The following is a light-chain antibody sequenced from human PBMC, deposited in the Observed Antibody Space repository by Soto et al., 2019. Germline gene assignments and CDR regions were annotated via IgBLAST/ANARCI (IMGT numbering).Light chain of an antibody. J-gene: IGLJ2*01. CDR3: TSYTRSSTLVV. CDR1: SSDVGGYNY. CDR2: EVS. V-gene: IGLV2-14*01. Sequence: QSALTQPASVSGSPGQSITISCTGTSSDVGGYNYVSWYQQHPGKAPKLMIYEVSNRPLGVSNRFSGSKSGNTASLTISGLQAEDEADYYCTSYTRSSTLVVFGGGTKQTVL.